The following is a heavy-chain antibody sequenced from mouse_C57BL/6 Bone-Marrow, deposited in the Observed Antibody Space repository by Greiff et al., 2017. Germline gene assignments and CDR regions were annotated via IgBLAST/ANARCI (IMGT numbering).Heavy chain of an antibody. D-gene: IGHD1-1*01. J-gene: IGHJ4*01. V-gene: IGHV1-50*01. CDR3: ATITSVVASGYYAMDY. Sequence: VQLQQPGAELVKPGASVKLSCKASGYTFTSYWMQWVKQRPGQGLEWIGEIDPTDGYTNYNQKFKGKATLTVDKSSSTAYMQLSSLTSEDSAIYYCATITSVVASGYYAMDYGGQGTAVTVTA. CDR1: GYTFTSYW. CDR2: IDPTDGYT.